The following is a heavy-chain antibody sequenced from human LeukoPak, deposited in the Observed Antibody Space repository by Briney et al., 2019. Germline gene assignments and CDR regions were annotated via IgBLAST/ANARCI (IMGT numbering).Heavy chain of an antibody. Sequence: SETLSLTCTVSGGYISSYYWSWIRQPPGKGLEWIGYIYYSGSTNYNPSLKSRVTISVDTSKNQFSLKLSSVTAADTAVYYCARDGSGSYGMDVWGQGTTVTVSS. J-gene: IGHJ6*02. CDR2: IYYSGST. CDR3: ARDGSGSYGMDV. D-gene: IGHD3-10*01. V-gene: IGHV4-59*01. CDR1: GGYISSYY.